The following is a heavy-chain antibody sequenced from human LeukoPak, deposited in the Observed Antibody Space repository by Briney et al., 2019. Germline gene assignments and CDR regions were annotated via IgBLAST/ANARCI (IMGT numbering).Heavy chain of an antibody. CDR1: AFSLNAYN. V-gene: IGHV3-53*01. D-gene: IGHD6-13*01. J-gene: IGHJ4*02. CDR2: IYSGGST. Sequence: GGSLRLSCAASAFSLNAYNMNWVRQAPGKGLEWVSVIYSGGSTYYADSVKGRFTISRDNSKNTLYLQMNSLRAEDTAVYYCARDRPAGTGLDYWGQGTLVTVSS. CDR3: ARDRPAGTGLDY.